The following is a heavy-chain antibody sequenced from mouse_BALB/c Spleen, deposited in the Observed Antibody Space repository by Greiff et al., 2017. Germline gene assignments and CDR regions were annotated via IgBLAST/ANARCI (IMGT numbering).Heavy chain of an antibody. CDR3: ALLGAMDY. V-gene: IGHV14-3*02. CDR1: GFNIKDTY. Sequence: VHVKQSGAELVKPGASVKLSCTASGFNIKDTYMHWVKQRPEQGLEWIGRIDPANGNTKYDPKFQGKATITADTSSNTAYLQLSSLTSEDTAVYYCALLGAMDYWGQGTSVTVSS. D-gene: IGHD2-10*01. J-gene: IGHJ4*01. CDR2: IDPANGNT.